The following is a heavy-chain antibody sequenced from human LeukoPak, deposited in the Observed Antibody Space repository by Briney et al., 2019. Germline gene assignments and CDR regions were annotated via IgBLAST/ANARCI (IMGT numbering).Heavy chain of an antibody. CDR2: INAYNGHT. CDR1: GYTFSSYG. V-gene: IGHV1-18*01. Sequence: ASVKVSCKASGYTFSSYGISWVRRAPGQGLEWVGWINAYNGHTTYAQKLQGRVTMTTDTSTNVVHMEVKNLRSDDTAVYYCARVIEGSSTTRGYFDLWGRGTMVIVSS. CDR3: ARVIEGSSTTRGYFDL. D-gene: IGHD2-2*01. J-gene: IGHJ2*01.